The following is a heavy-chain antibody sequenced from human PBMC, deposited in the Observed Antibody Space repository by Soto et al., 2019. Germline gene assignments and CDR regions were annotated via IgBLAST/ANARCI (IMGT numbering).Heavy chain of an antibody. J-gene: IGHJ4*02. CDR3: ARPRTAGNYGEIDY. CDR2: IYYSGST. CDR1: GGSISSYY. D-gene: IGHD4-4*01. V-gene: IGHV4-59*12. Sequence: SETLSLTCTVSGGSISSYYWSWIRQPPGKGLEWIGYIYYSGSTNYSPSFQGQVTISADKSISTAYLQWSSLKASDTAMYYCARPRTAGNYGEIDYWGQGTLVTVSS.